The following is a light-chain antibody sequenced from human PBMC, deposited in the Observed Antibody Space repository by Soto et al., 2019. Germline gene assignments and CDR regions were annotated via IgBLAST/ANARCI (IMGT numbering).Light chain of an antibody. CDR3: QQYNNWPPWT. V-gene: IGKV3-15*01. CDR2: GAS. J-gene: IGKJ1*01. Sequence: DIVLTQSPGTLSLSPGERATLSCRASQSVSSYLAWYQQKPGQAPRLLLYGASTRATGIPARFSGSGSGADFTLTISSLQSEDFAVYYCQQYNNWPPWTFGQGTKVDIK. CDR1: QSVSSY.